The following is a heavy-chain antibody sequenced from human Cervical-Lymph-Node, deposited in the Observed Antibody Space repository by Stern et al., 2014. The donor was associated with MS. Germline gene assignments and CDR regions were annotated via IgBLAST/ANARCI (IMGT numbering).Heavy chain of an antibody. CDR2: ISGNGDRI. J-gene: IGHJ4*02. D-gene: IGHD5-18*01. V-gene: IGHV3-23*04. CDR1: GFAFNNYV. CDR3: VTSMTI. Sequence: EVQLVESGGGVEQPGGSLRLSCAASGFAFNNYVLSWVRQAPGKGLEWVSSISGNGDRIHYTDSVKGRFIISRDNSKNTLSLQMNSLRADDTAVYYCVTSMTIWGRGTLVTVSA.